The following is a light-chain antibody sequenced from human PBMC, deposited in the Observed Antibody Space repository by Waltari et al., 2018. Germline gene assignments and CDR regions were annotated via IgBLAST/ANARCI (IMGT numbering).Light chain of an antibody. CDR2: AAS. V-gene: IGKV1-8*01. J-gene: IGKJ4*02. Sequence: AIQMTQSPSSFPASTGDRVTITCRASQHIAGYLDWYQQKPGKAPKLLIYAASTLQSGVPSRFSGSGSGTDFTLTISCLQSEDFATYYCQQYYSDPLTFGRGTKVEIK. CDR1: QHIAGY. CDR3: QQYYSDPLT.